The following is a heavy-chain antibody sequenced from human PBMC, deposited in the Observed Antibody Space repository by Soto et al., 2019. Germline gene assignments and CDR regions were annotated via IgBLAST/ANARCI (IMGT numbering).Heavy chain of an antibody. D-gene: IGHD3-16*01. J-gene: IGHJ4*02. CDR2: IYWHDDK. CDR1: GFSLSTTGVG. V-gene: IGHV2-5*01. Sequence: QITLKESGPTLVKPTQTLTLTCTFSGFSLSTTGVGVSWIRQPPGKALEWLALIYWHDDKRYSPSLKSRLTITQDTSKNQVVLTMPNMDPVDTATYYCTHRGGATVGLYYFDYWGQGALVTVSS. CDR3: THRGGATVGLYYFDY.